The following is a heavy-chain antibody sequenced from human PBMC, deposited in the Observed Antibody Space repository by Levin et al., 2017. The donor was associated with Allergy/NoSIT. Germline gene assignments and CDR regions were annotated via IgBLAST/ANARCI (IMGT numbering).Heavy chain of an antibody. Sequence: SCAASGFTFSNYAMSWVRQAPGKGLEWVSAISDSSSNTYYADSVKGRFTISRDNSKNTLYLQMNSLRAEDTAIYYCAKEEGPYGYWGQGTLVTVSS. CDR1: GFTFSNYA. J-gene: IGHJ4*02. CDR2: ISDSSSNT. V-gene: IGHV3-23*01. CDR3: AKEEGPYGY. D-gene: IGHD4-17*01.